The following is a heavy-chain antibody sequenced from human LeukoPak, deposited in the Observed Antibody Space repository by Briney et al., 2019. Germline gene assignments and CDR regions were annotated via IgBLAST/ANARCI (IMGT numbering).Heavy chain of an antibody. Sequence: SVKVSCKASGGTFSSYAISWVRQAPGQGLEWMGRIIPILGIANYAQKFQGRVTITADKPTSTAYMELSSLRSEDTAVYYCARGYCSSTSCYLDYWGQGTLVTVSS. D-gene: IGHD2-2*01. CDR3: ARGYCSSTSCYLDY. CDR1: GGTFSSYA. J-gene: IGHJ4*02. CDR2: IIPILGIA. V-gene: IGHV1-69*04.